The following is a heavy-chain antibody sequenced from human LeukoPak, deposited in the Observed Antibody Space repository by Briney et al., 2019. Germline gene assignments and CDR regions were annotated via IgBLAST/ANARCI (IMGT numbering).Heavy chain of an antibody. D-gene: IGHD6-13*01. J-gene: IGHJ3*02. CDR3: ARLLGGSSYAFDI. CDR2: IIPIFGTA. Sequence: GASVKVSCKASGGTFSSYAISWVRQAPGQGLEWMGGIIPIFGTANYAQKFQGRVTITTDESTSTAYMELSSLRSEDTAVYYCARLLGGSSYAFDIWGQGTMVTVSS. V-gene: IGHV1-69*05. CDR1: GGTFSSYA.